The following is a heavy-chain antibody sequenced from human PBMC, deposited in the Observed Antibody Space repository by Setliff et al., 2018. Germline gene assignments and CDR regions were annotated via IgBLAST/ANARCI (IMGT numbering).Heavy chain of an antibody. CDR2: IYYSGNT. V-gene: IGHV4-38-2*01. CDR1: VYSISRDCH. CDR3: ARVPNFWSGYLDY. D-gene: IGHD3-3*01. Sequence: SETLSLTCAVSVYSISRDCHWGWIRQPPGKGLEWIGSIYYSGNTYYNASLKGRVTISGDTSKNQFSLKLSSVTAADTAVYYCARVPNFWSGYLDYWGQGTLVTVSS. J-gene: IGHJ4*02.